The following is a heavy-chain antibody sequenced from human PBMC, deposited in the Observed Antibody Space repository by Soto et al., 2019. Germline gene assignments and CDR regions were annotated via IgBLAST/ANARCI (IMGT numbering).Heavy chain of an antibody. Sequence: QVQLVQSGAEVKKPGSSVKLSCKASGGTFSSYAISWVRQAPGQGLEWMGGIIPIFGTADYAQKLQGRVTITADESTSTAYMELSSLRSEDTAVYYCASHSGSSPEGRYYYGVDVWGQGTTVTVSS. D-gene: IGHD1-26*01. CDR1: GGTFSSYA. J-gene: IGHJ6*02. V-gene: IGHV1-69*12. CDR2: IIPIFGTA. CDR3: ASHSGSSPEGRYYYGVDV.